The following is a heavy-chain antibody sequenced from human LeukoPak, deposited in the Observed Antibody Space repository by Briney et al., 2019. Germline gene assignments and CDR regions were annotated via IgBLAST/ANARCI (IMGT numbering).Heavy chain of an antibody. J-gene: IGHJ4*02. CDR3: AREIGFGEKGGDY. Sequence: SETLSLTCTVSGYSISSGYYWGWIRQPPGKGLEWIGSIYHSGSTYYNPSLKSRVTISVDTSKNQFSLKLSSVTAADTAVYYCAREIGFGEKGGDYWGQGTLVTVSS. CDR2: IYHSGST. CDR1: GYSISSGYY. V-gene: IGHV4-38-2*02. D-gene: IGHD3-10*01.